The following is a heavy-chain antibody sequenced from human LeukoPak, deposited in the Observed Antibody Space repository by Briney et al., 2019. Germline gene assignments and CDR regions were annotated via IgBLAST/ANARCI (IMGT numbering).Heavy chain of an antibody. CDR3: AREKKIDYYDSSGSPGEYYYYMDV. J-gene: IGHJ6*03. CDR1: GGSISSYY. CDR2: IYTSGST. D-gene: IGHD3-22*01. Sequence: PSETLSLTCTVSGGSISSYYWSWIRQPAGKGLEWIGRIYTSGSTNYNPSLKSRVTMSVDTSKNQFSLKLSSVTAADTAVYYCAREKKIDYYDSSGSPGEYYYYMDVWGKGTTVTVSS. V-gene: IGHV4-4*07.